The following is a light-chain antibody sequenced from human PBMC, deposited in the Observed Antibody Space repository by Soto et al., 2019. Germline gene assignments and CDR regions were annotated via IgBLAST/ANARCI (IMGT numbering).Light chain of an antibody. CDR1: QSISSH. Sequence: IQMTQSPSSLSASVGDRVTITCRASQSISSHLNWYQQKPGKAPKLLIYAASSLQSGVPSRFSGSGSGTDFTLTISSLQPEDFATFYCQQSYSNPRTFGQGTRLEIK. V-gene: IGKV1-39*01. CDR3: QQSYSNPRT. CDR2: AAS. J-gene: IGKJ5*01.